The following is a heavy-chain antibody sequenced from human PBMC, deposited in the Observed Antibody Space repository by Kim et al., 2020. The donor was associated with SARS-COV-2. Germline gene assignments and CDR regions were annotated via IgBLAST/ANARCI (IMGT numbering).Heavy chain of an antibody. Sequence: SVNVSCKTSGDTFNKFTISWVRQAPGQGLEWMGGVIPMRGLTNYAQNFQGRVAITSDESTSTAYVELSGLRSEDTGMHYCAVGYCAGGACDYHFDFWGQGTLVTVSS. V-gene: IGHV1-69*10. CDR2: VIPMRGLT. D-gene: IGHD2-8*02. J-gene: IGHJ4*02. CDR3: AVGYCAGGACDYHFDF. CDR1: GDTFNKFT.